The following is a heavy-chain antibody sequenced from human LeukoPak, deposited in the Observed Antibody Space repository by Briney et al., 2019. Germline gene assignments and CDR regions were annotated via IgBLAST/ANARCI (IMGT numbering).Heavy chain of an antibody. Sequence: ASVKVSCKASGHTFTGYYMHWVRQAPGQGLEWMGWINANSGGTNYAQKFQGRVTMTRDTSISTAYMELSRLRSDDTAVYYCASKWVTYYYNSSYYHYPTDVFDIWGQGTMVTVSS. CDR1: GHTFTGYY. CDR2: INANSGGT. V-gene: IGHV1-2*02. J-gene: IGHJ3*02. D-gene: IGHD3-22*01. CDR3: ASKWVTYYYNSSYYHYPTDVFDI.